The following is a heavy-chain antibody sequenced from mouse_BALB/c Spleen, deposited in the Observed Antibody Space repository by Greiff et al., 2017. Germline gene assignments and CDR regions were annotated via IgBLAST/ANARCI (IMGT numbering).Heavy chain of an antibody. Sequence: QVQLKESGPGLVAPSQSLSITCTVSGFSLTSYDISWIRQPPGKGLEWLGVIWTGGGTNYNSAFMSRLSISKDNSKSQVFLKMNSLQTDDTAIYYCVRDEDYDAYAMDDWGQGTSVTVSS. CDR1: GFSLTSYD. J-gene: IGHJ4*01. D-gene: IGHD2-4*01. CDR2: IWTGGGT. CDR3: VRDEDYDAYAMDD. V-gene: IGHV2-9-2*01.